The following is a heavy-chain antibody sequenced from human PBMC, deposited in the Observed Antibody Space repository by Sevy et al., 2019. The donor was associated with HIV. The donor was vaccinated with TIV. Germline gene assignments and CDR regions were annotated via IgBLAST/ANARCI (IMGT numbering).Heavy chain of an antibody. CDR2: IIPIFGTA. J-gene: IGHJ4*02. V-gene: IGHV1-69*13. D-gene: IGHD1-26*01. CDR3: ARDKRELQYDY. Sequence: ASVKVSCKASGGTFSSYTISWVRQAPGQGLEWMGGIIPIFGTANYAQKFQGRVTITADESTSTAYMELRSLRSDDTAVYYCARDKRELQYDYWGQGTLVTVSS. CDR1: GGTFSSYT.